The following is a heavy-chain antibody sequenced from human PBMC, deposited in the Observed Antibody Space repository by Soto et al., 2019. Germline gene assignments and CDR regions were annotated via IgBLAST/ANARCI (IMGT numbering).Heavy chain of an antibody. V-gene: IGHV1-3*01. D-gene: IGHD6-13*01. CDR3: ARGDKLVRELFFDY. J-gene: IGHJ4*02. CDR2: INAGNGNT. CDR1: GYTFTSYA. Sequence: ASVKVSCKASGYTFTSYAMHWVRQAPGQRLEWMGWINAGNGNTKYSQKFQGRVTITRDTSASTAYMELSSLRSEDTVVYYCARGDKLVRELFFDYWGQGTLVTVSS.